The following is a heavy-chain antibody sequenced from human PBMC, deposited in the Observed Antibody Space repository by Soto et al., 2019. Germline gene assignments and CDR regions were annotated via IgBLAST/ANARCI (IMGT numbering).Heavy chain of an antibody. J-gene: IGHJ5*02. CDR1: GGSISSYY. V-gene: IGHV4-59*08. D-gene: IGHD6-13*01. CDR3: ARLGSSWYDNNWFDP. CDR2: IYYSGST. Sequence: ETLSLTCTVSGGSISSYYWSWIRQPPGKGLEWIGYIYYSGSTNYNPSLKSRVTISVDTSKNQFSLKLSSVTAADTAVYYCARLGSSWYDNNWFDPWGQGTLVTVSS.